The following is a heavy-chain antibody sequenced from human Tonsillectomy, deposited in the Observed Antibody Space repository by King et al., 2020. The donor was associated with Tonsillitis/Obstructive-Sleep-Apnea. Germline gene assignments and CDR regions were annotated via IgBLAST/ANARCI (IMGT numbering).Heavy chain of an antibody. Sequence: QLVQSGAEVKKPGESLKISCKGSGYSFTSYWIGWVRQMPGKGLEWMGIIYPGDSDTRYSPSFQGQVTISADKSISTAYLQWSSLKASDTAMYYWARREVLWFRELFESDAFDIWGQGTMVTVSS. CDR1: GYSFTSYW. CDR3: ARREVLWFRELFESDAFDI. J-gene: IGHJ3*02. CDR2: IYPGDSDT. V-gene: IGHV5-51*01. D-gene: IGHD3-10*01.